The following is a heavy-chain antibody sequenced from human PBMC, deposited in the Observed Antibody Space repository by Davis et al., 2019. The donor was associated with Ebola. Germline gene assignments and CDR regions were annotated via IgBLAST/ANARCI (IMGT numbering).Heavy chain of an antibody. CDR3: ARGLGFCSGDRCLNSDAFDT. J-gene: IGHJ3*02. CDR2: IIPMFGTT. CDR1: RGTFNSNA. D-gene: IGHD2-15*01. Sequence: SVKVSCKASRGTFNSNAITWVRQAPGQGLEWMGGIIPMFGTTKYAQKFLGRVTITADESTSTAYMEMSSLISEDTAVYFCARGLGFCSGDRCLNSDAFDTWGQGTMVTVSS. V-gene: IGHV1-69*13.